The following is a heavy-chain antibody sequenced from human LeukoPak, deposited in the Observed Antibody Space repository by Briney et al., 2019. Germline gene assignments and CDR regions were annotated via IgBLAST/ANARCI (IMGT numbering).Heavy chain of an antibody. Sequence: GGSLRLFCAASGSTFSNFWMNWVRQAPGKGLEWVANIKQDGSEKYYVDSVKGRFTISRDNAKNSLYLQMNSLRAEDTAVYYCARGWYNAFDIWGHGTLVIVSS. D-gene: IGHD2-15*01. CDR3: ARGWYNAFDI. CDR2: IKQDGSEK. CDR1: GSTFSNFW. J-gene: IGHJ3*02. V-gene: IGHV3-7*05.